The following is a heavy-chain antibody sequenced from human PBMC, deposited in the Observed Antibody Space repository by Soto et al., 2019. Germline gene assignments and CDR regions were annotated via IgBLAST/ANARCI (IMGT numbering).Heavy chain of an antibody. D-gene: IGHD6-13*01. Sequence: VGSLRLSCASSVFTFRSFTMDCVRHAPGKWLEWVSTISSNSAYIYYTDALRGRFTISRDNAKNSLHPQMKSLRAEDTAVYYCTRDASRDSSARGWFEPWGPGTLVTVS. CDR1: VFTFRSFT. V-gene: IGHV3-21*01. CDR3: TRDASRDSSARGWFEP. J-gene: IGHJ5*02. CDR2: ISSNSAYI.